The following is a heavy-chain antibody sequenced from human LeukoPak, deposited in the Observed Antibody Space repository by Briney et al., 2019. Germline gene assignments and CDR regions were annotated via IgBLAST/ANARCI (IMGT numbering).Heavy chain of an antibody. CDR2: ISWDGGST. Sequence: GGSLRLSCAASRFTFDDYTMHWVRHAPGKGLGWVWLISWDGGSTYYADSVKGRFTISRDNSKNSLYLKMDNMGAEYTAMYYCAKEGPGIAVAGLDYWGQGTLVTVSS. D-gene: IGHD6-19*01. CDR3: AKEGPGIAVAGLDY. CDR1: RFTFDDYT. J-gene: IGHJ4*02. V-gene: IGHV3-43*01.